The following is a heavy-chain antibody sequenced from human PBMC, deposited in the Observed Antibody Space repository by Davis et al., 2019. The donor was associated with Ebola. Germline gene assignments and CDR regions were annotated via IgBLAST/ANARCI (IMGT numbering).Heavy chain of an antibody. V-gene: IGHV4-34*01. CDR1: GGSFSGYY. Sequence: PSETLSLTCAVYGGSFSGYYWSWICEPPGKGLEWIGEINHSGSTNYNPSLKSRVTISVDTSKNQFSLKLSSVTAADTAVYYCARLPYDYVDYWGQGTLVTVSS. J-gene: IGHJ4*02. CDR2: INHSGST. D-gene: IGHD3-16*01. CDR3: ARLPYDYVDY.